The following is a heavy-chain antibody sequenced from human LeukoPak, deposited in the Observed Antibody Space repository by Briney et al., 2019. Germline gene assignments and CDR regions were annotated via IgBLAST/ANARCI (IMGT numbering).Heavy chain of an antibody. CDR3: ARDGGRYFPA. D-gene: IGHD3-9*01. CDR2: ISGTSSYT. Sequence: GGSLRLSCAASGFTFSAYSMNWVRQAPGKVLEWVSSISGTSSYTYYADSVKGRFTISRDNAENSLYLQVNSLRAEDTAVYYCARDGGRYFPAWGQGTMVTVSS. CDR1: GFTFSAYS. J-gene: IGHJ3*01. V-gene: IGHV3-21*01.